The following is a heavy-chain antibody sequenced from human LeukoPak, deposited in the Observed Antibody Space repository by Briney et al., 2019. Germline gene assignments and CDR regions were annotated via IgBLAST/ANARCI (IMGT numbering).Heavy chain of an antibody. CDR3: ASWYQLLFDY. Sequence: GGSLRLSCAASGFTFSSYGMHWVRQAPGKGLEWVAVIWYDGSNKYYADSVKGRFTISRENSKNTLYLQMNSLRAEDTAVYYCASWYQLLFDYWGQGTLVTVSS. D-gene: IGHD2-2*01. J-gene: IGHJ4*02. CDR1: GFTFSSYG. V-gene: IGHV3-33*01. CDR2: IWYDGSNK.